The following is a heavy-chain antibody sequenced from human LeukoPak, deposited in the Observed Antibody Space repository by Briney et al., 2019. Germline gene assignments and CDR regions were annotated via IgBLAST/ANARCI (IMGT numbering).Heavy chain of an antibody. CDR2: ISEGVGNT. D-gene: IGHD4-17*01. CDR1: GFTFTNYA. Sequence: GGSLRLSCAASGFTFTNYAMTWVRQAPGKGLEWVSGISEGVGNTYYADSVKGRFTISRDHSKYTLYLQMNSLRAEDTALYYCAKREKGTTGRFFDYWGQGTLVTVSS. V-gene: IGHV3-23*01. CDR3: AKREKGTTGRFFDY. J-gene: IGHJ4*02.